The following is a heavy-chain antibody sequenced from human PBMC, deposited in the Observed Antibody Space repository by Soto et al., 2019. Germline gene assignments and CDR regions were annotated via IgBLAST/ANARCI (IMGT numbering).Heavy chain of an antibody. J-gene: IGHJ4*02. Sequence: PGGSLRLSCAASGFTFSSYGMHWVRQAPGKGLEWVAVISYDGSNKYYADSVKGRFTISRDNSQNTLYLLMDSLRAEDTAVYYCAKNYFFDNWGQGAPVTVSS. CDR2: ISYDGSNK. CDR1: GFTFSSYG. CDR3: AKNYFFDN. V-gene: IGHV3-30*18.